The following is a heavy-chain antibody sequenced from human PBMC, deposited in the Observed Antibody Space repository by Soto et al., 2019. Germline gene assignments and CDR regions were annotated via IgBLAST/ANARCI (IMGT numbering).Heavy chain of an antibody. D-gene: IGHD3-10*01. CDR3: ARVWGGAFDI. CDR1: GASISGTIYD. V-gene: IGHV4-61*05. J-gene: IGHJ3*02. CDR2: IYYSGST. Sequence: SETLSLTCIVSGASISGTIYDWGWIRQPPGKGLEWIGNIYYSGSTNYNPSLKSRVTISVDTSKNHFSLKLSSVTAADTAVYYCARVWGGAFDIWGQGTMVTVSS.